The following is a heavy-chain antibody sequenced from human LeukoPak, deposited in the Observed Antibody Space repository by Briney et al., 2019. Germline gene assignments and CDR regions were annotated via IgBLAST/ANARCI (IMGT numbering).Heavy chain of an antibody. J-gene: IGHJ4*02. Sequence: GGSLRLSCTASGFIFDDYAMHWVRQAPGKGLEWVSGVSGSGGTTYYADSVKGRFTISRDNSKNTLYLQMSSLRAEDTAVYYCAKTPRYSSSPPDSWGQGTLVTVSS. CDR2: VSGSGGTT. D-gene: IGHD6-6*01. CDR1: GFIFDDYA. CDR3: AKTPRYSSSPPDS. V-gene: IGHV3-23*01.